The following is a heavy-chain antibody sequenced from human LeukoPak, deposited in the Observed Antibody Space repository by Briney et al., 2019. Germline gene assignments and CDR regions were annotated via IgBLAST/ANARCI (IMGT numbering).Heavy chain of an antibody. V-gene: IGHV3-23*01. CDR1: GFTFSSYA. D-gene: IGHD3-22*01. CDR2: ISGSGGST. J-gene: IGHJ4*02. Sequence: PGGSLRLSCAASGFTFSSYAMSWVRQAPGKGLEWVSAISGSGGSTYYADSVKGRFTITRDNFKNTLYLQMNSLRAEDTAVYYCAKDDYYDSSGRLDYWGQGTLVTVSS. CDR3: AKDDYYDSSGRLDY.